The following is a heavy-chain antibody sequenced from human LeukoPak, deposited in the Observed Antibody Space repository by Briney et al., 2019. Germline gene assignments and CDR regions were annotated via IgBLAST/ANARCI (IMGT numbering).Heavy chain of an antibody. J-gene: IGHJ6*02. CDR2: IYSGDST. V-gene: IGHV3-53*01. Sequence: PGGSLRLSCAASGFTFDDYAMHWVRQAPGKGLEWVSGIYSGDSTYYADSVKGRFTISRDNSKNTLYLQMNSLRAEDTAVYYCARDHTQDPLSHYYGMDVWGQGTTVTVSS. CDR1: GFTFDDYA. CDR3: ARDHTQDPLSHYYGMDV. D-gene: IGHD2-2*01.